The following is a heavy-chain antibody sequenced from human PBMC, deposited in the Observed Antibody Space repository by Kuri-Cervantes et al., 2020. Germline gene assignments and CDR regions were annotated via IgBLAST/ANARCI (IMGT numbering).Heavy chain of an antibody. Sequence: LSLTCAVSGYSISSGYYWGWIRQPPGKGLEWVAVIWYDGSNKYYADSVKGRFTISRDNSKNTLYLQMNSLRAEDTAVYYCARHRGYYYYTSGYYPYYLDYWGQGTLVTVSS. J-gene: IGHJ4*02. CDR2: IWYDGSNK. D-gene: IGHD3-22*01. CDR3: ARHRGYYYYTSGYYPYYLDY. CDR1: GYSISSGYY. V-gene: IGHV3-33*01.